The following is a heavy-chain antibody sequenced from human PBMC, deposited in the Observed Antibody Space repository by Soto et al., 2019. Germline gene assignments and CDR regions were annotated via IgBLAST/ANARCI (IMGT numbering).Heavy chain of an antibody. D-gene: IGHD6-19*01. CDR2: IIPIFGTA. J-gene: IGHJ4*02. CDR1: GVTFSSYA. CDR3: ARDREGIAVATSFDY. V-gene: IGHV1-69*01. Sequence: QVQLVQSGAEVKKPGSSVKVSCKASGVTFSSYAISWVRQAPGQGLEWMVGIIPIFGTANYAQKFQGRVTITADESTSTAYMELSSLRSEDTAVYYCARDREGIAVATSFDYWGQGTLVTVSS.